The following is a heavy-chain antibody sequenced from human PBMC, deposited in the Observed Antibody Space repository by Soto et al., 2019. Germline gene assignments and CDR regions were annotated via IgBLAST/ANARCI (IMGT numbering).Heavy chain of an antibody. D-gene: IGHD3-16*01. CDR1: GGSISSGDYY. CDR3: ARGSPLAWVPGWFDP. J-gene: IGHJ5*02. CDR2: IYYSGST. Sequence: SETLSLTCTVSGGSISSGDYYWSWIRQHPGKGLEWIGYIYYSGSTYYNPSLKSRVSLSKDTSKNQFSLKLSSVTVADTAVYYCARGSPLAWVPGWFDPWGQGTLVTVSS. V-gene: IGHV4-31*03.